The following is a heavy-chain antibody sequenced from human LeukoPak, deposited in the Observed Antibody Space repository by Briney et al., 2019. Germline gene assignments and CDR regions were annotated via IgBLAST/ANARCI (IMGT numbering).Heavy chain of an antibody. CDR1: GFIFSSYG. CDR3: ARGITARYYFDY. Sequence: PGRSLRLSCAASGFIFSSYGMHWVRQAPGKGLKWVAVTWYDGSNKYYADSVKGQFTISRDNSKNTLYLQMNSLRAEDTAVYYCARGITARYYFDYWGQGTLVTVSS. D-gene: IGHD1-14*01. CDR2: TWYDGSNK. J-gene: IGHJ4*02. V-gene: IGHV3-33*01.